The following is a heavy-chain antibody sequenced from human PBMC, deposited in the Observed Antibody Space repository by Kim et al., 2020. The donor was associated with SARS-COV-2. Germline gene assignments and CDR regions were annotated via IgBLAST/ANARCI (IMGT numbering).Heavy chain of an antibody. CDR2: NT. D-gene: IGHD1-26*01. J-gene: IGHJ4*02. V-gene: IGHV1-8*01. CDR3: ARGRWELLDY. Sequence: NTGYAQKFQGRVTMTRNTSIRTAYMALSSLRSEDTAVCYCARGRWELLDYWGQGTLVTVSS.